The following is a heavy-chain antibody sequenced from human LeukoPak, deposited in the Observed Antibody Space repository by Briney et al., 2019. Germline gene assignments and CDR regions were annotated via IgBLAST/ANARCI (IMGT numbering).Heavy chain of an antibody. CDR1: GYTFTSYG. D-gene: IGHD3-10*01. CDR3: ARDRNIRDVWFADLDY. CDR2: ISAYNGNT. Sequence: GASVKVSCKASGYTFTSYGVSWVRQAPGQGLEWMGWISAYNGNTNYAQKLQGRVTMTTDTSTSTAYMELRSLRSDDTAVYYCARDRNIRDVWFADLDYWGQRTLVTVSS. J-gene: IGHJ4*02. V-gene: IGHV1-18*01.